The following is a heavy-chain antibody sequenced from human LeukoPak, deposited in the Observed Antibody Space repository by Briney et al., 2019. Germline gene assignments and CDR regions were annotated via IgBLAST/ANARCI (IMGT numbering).Heavy chain of an antibody. J-gene: IGHJ4*02. Sequence: PSETLSLTCAVSGGSITSANWWSWVRQSPGKGLQWIGEIYHTGNANYNPSLQSRVIISLDTSKNQFSLKLSSVTAADTAVYYCASQQGFLESQNTNSWGQGTLVTVSS. D-gene: IGHD3-3*01. CDR3: ASQQGFLESQNTNS. V-gene: IGHV4-4*02. CDR1: GGSITSANW. CDR2: IYHTGNA.